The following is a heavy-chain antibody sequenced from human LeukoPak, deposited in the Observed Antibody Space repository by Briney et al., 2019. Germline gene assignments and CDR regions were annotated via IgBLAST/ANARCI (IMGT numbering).Heavy chain of an antibody. CDR1: GFTVSSNY. CDR2: IYSGGST. V-gene: IGHV3-53*01. Sequence: GGSLRLSCAASGFTVSSNYMSWVRQAPGKGLEWVSFIYSGGSTYYADSVKGRFTISRDNSKNTLYLQMNSLRAEDTAVYYCARAGTTGDFDYWGQGTLVTVSS. CDR3: ARAGTTGDFDY. J-gene: IGHJ4*02. D-gene: IGHD4-11*01.